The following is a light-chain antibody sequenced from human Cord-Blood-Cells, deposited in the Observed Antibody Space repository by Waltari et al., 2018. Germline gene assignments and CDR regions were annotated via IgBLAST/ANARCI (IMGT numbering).Light chain of an antibody. J-gene: IGKJ2*01. CDR2: AAS. V-gene: IGKV1-39*01. CDR3: QQSYSTPRT. Sequence: DIQMTQSPSSLSASVGDRVTITCRASQSISSYLNWYHQKPGKAPKLLIYAASSLQSGVPSRFSGSGSGTEFTLTISSLQPEDFATYYCQQSYSTPRTFGQGTKLEIK. CDR1: QSISSY.